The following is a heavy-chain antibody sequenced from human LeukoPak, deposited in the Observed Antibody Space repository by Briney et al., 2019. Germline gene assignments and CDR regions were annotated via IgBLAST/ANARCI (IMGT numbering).Heavy chain of an antibody. J-gene: IGHJ6*02. V-gene: IGHV4-34*01. CDR1: GGSFSGYY. D-gene: IGHD5-18*01. CDR2: INHSGST. CDR3: ARGRGYSYVLKTRRYGMDV. Sequence: PSETLSLTCAVYGGSFSGYYWSWIRQPPGKGLEWIGEINHSGSTNYNPSLKSRVTISVDTSKNQFSLKLSSVTAADTAVYYCARGRGYSYVLKTRRYGMDVWGQGTTITVSS.